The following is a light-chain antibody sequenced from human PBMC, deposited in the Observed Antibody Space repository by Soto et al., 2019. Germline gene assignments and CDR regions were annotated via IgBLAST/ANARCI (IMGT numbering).Light chain of an antibody. CDR3: QQSDSTPRLT. V-gene: IGKV1-5*01. J-gene: IGKJ4*01. Sequence: DIQMTQSPSTLPASVGDRVTITCRASQSISSWLAWYQQKPGKAPKLLIYDASSLESGVPARFSGSGSGTDFTLSIGSLQPEDFATYYCQQSDSTPRLTFGGGTKVDIK. CDR1: QSISSW. CDR2: DAS.